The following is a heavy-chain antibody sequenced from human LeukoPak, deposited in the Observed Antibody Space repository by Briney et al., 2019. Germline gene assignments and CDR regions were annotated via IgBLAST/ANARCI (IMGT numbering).Heavy chain of an antibody. CDR3: ARDNGWGRYYFDS. J-gene: IGHJ4*02. Sequence: GGSLRLSCAASGFTFSSYSMNWVRQAPGKGLEWVSFISSSSRYIYYADSVKGRFTISRDNAKNSLYLQMNSLRVEDTAVYYCARDNGWGRYYFDSWGQGTLATVPS. CDR2: ISSSSRYI. D-gene: IGHD6-19*01. CDR1: GFTFSSYS. V-gene: IGHV3-21*01.